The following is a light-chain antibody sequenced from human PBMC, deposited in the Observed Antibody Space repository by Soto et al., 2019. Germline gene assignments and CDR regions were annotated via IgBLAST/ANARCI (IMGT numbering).Light chain of an antibody. CDR1: QSVSSSY. CDR3: QHYGSSPPVT. Sequence: PGERATLSCRASQSVSSSYLAWYQQKPGQAPRLLIYGASGRATGIPDRFSGSGSGTDFTLTISRLEPEDFAVYYCQHYGSSPPVTFGQGTRLEI. V-gene: IGKV3-20*01. J-gene: IGKJ5*01. CDR2: GAS.